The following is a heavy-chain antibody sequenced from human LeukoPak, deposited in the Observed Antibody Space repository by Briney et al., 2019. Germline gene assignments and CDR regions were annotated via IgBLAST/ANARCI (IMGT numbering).Heavy chain of an antibody. CDR2: INHSGST. V-gene: IGHV4-34*01. D-gene: IGHD3-22*01. CDR3: ARAYYYDSSGYDY. CDR1: GGSFSGYY. Sequence: SETLSLTCAVYGGSFSGYYWSWIRQPPGKGLEWIGEINHSGSTNYNPSLKSRVTISVDTSKNQFSLKLSSVTAADTAVYYCARAYYYDSSGYDYWGQGALVTVSS. J-gene: IGHJ4*02.